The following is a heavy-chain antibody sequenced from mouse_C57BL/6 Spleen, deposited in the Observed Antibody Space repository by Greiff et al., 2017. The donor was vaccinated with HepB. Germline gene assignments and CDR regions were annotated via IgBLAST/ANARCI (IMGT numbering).Heavy chain of an antibody. CDR1: GFTFSDYG. J-gene: IGHJ4*01. V-gene: IGHV5-17*01. Sequence: EVQLVESGGGLVKPGGSLKLSCAASGFTFSDYGMHWVRQAPEKGLEWVAYISSGSSTIYYADTVKGRFTISRDNAKNTLFLQMTSLRSEDTAMYYCARIKIDTTVVDYAMDYWGQGTSVTVSS. CDR3: ARIKIDTTVVDYAMDY. D-gene: IGHD1-1*01. CDR2: ISSGSSTI.